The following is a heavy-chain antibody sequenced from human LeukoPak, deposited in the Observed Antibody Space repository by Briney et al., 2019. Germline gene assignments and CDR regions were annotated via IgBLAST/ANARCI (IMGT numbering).Heavy chain of an antibody. J-gene: IGHJ6*02. CDR2: ITRSARTT. Sequence: GGSLRLSCAASVFAFTTYSMNCVPHAPGKGLEWVSTITRSARTTYDADSVKGRSTISRDNTKNSLYLQRNSLRAEDTAVYYCARDLSGDSDSWTYYSGMDVWGQGTTVTVSS. CDR3: ARDLSGDSDSWTYYSGMDV. D-gene: IGHD6-13*01. V-gene: IGHV3-48*04. CDR1: VFAFTTYS.